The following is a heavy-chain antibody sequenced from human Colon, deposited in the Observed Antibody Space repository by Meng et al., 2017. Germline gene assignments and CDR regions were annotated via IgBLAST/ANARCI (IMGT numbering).Heavy chain of an antibody. J-gene: IGHJ3*02. CDR1: GFTFSSYA. CDR2: ISYDGSNK. V-gene: IGHV3-30*04. Sequence: GESLKIPCAASGFTFSSYAMHWVRQAPGKGLEWVAVISYDGSNKYYADSVKGRFTISRDNSKNTLYLQMNSLRAEDTAVYYCARELVGAFDIWGQGTMVTVSS. CDR3: ARELVGAFDI. D-gene: IGHD2-15*01.